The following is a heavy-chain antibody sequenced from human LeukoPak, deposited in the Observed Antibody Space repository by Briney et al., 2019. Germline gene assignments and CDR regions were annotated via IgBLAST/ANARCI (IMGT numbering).Heavy chain of an antibody. CDR3: ARVYYDSSGYLYYFDY. CDR1: GYTFTSYD. Sequence: ASVKVSCKASGYTFTSYDINWVRQATGQGLEWMGWMNPNSGNTGYAQKFQGRVTMTRNTSISTAYMELSSLRSEDTAVYYCARVYYDSSGYLYYFDYWGQGTLVTVSS. CDR2: MNPNSGNT. J-gene: IGHJ4*02. V-gene: IGHV1-8*01. D-gene: IGHD3-22*01.